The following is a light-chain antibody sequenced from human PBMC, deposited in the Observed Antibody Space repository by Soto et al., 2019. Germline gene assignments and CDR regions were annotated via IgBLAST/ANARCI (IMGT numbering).Light chain of an antibody. Sequence: DIQMTQSPSSLSASVGDRVTITCRASQGISSYLAWYQQQPGKVPKLLLYVASTLQSGVPSRFGGSGSGTDFTLTTSSPQPEDVPTYYYQDYYCSPWSFGQVTKVDIK. CDR1: QGISSY. CDR3: QDYYCSPWS. J-gene: IGKJ1*01. CDR2: VAS. V-gene: IGKV1-27*01.